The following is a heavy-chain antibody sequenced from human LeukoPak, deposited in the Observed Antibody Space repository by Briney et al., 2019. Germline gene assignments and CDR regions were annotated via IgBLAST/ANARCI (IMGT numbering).Heavy chain of an antibody. CDR3: ARDRSEYNWNRLFDY. J-gene: IGHJ4*02. Sequence: SVKVSCKASGGTFSSYAISWVRQAPGQGLEWMGGIIPIFGTASYAQKFQGRVTITADESTSTAYMELSSLRSEDTAVYYCARDRSEYNWNRLFDYWGQGTLVTVSS. CDR1: GGTFSSYA. V-gene: IGHV1-69*13. CDR2: IIPIFGTA. D-gene: IGHD1-20*01.